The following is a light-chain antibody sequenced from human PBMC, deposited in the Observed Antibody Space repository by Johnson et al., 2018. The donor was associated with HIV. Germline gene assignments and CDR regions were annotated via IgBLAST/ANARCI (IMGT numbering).Light chain of an antibody. V-gene: IGLV1-51*01. CDR3: GTWDSSLSACPYV. Sequence: QSVLTQPPSVSAAPGQKVTISCSGSSSNIGNNYVSWYQQLPGTAPKLLIYDNNKRPSGIPDRFSGSKSGTSATLGITGLQTGDAADYYCGTWDSSLSACPYVSGTGTKVTVL. CDR1: SSNIGNNY. CDR2: DNN. J-gene: IGLJ1*01.